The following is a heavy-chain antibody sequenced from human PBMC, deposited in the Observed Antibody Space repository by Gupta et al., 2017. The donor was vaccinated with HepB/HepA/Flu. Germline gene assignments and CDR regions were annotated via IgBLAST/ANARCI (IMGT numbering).Heavy chain of an antibody. CDR3: ARLAYCGGDCYSYFDY. CDR1: GFTFSSYE. Sequence: EVQLVESGGGLVQPGGPLRLSCAASGFTFSSYEMNWVRPAPGKGLEWVSYISSSGSTIYYADSVKGRFTISRDNAKNSLYLQMNSLRAEDTAVYYCARLAYCGGDCYSYFDYWGQGTLVTVSS. D-gene: IGHD2-21*02. CDR2: ISSSGSTI. J-gene: IGHJ4*02. V-gene: IGHV3-48*03.